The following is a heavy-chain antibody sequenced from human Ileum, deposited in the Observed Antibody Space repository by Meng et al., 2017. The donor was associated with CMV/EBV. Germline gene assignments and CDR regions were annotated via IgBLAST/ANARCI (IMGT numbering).Heavy chain of an antibody. Sequence: GGSLRLSCAASGFTFNSYSMNWVRQAPGKGLEWVSFISSSGSDIQYADSVQGRFTISRDNAKNSLYLQMNSLRAEDTAVYYCARGGYSGSWIIDYWGQGTLVTVSS. CDR1: GFTFNSYS. CDR3: ARGGYSGSWIIDY. D-gene: IGHD1-26*01. CDR2: ISSSGSDI. J-gene: IGHJ4*02. V-gene: IGHV3-21*01.